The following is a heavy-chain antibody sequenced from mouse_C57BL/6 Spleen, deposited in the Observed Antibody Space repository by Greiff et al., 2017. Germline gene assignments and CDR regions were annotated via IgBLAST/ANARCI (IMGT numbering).Heavy chain of an antibody. CDR1: GYTFTSYW. J-gene: IGHJ4*01. D-gene: IGHD2-3*01. V-gene: IGHV1-64*01. CDR3: ARETYDGYLSYYAMDY. Sequence: QVQLQQPGAELVKPGASVKLSCKASGYTFTSYWMHWVKQRPGQGLEWIGMIHPNSGSTNYNEKLKSKAKLTVDKSSSTAYMQLSSLTSEDSAVYYCARETYDGYLSYYAMDYWGQGTSVTVSS. CDR2: IHPNSGST.